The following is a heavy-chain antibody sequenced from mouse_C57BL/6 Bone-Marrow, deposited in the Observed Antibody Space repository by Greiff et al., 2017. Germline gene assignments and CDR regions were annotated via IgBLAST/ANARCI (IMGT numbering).Heavy chain of an antibody. J-gene: IGHJ1*03. CDR2: ISDGGSYT. Sequence: EVQVVESGGGLVKPGGSLKLSCAASGFTFSSYAMSWVRQPPEKRLEWVATISDGGSYTYYPDNVKGRFTISRDNAKNHLYLQMSHLKSEDTAMYYGASGGYFDVWGTGTTVTVSS. CDR1: GFTFSSYA. CDR3: ASGGYFDV. V-gene: IGHV5-4*01.